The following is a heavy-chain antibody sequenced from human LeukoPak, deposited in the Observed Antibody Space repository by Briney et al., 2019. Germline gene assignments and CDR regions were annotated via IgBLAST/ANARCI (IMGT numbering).Heavy chain of an antibody. Sequence: PGGSLRLSCAASGFTFSSYAMSWVRQPPGKGLEWIGYIYYSGSTNYNPSLKSRVTISVDTSKNQFSLKLSSVTAADTAVYYCARDKYDILKDYYYGMDVWGQGTTVTVSS. CDR1: GFTFSSYA. CDR2: IYYSGST. V-gene: IGHV4-59*01. CDR3: ARDKYDILKDYYYGMDV. J-gene: IGHJ6*02. D-gene: IGHD3-9*01.